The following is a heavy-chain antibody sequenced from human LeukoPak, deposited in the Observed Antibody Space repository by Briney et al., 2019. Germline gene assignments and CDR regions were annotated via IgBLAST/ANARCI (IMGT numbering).Heavy chain of an antibody. J-gene: IGHJ3*02. CDR1: GYSFTSYW. Sequence: GESLKISCKGSGYSFTSYWIGWVRQMPGKGLEWMGIIYPGDSDTRYSPSFQGQVTISADKSISTAYPQWSSLKASDTAMYYCARQYSGSYRAFDNWGQGTMVTVSS. CDR3: ARQYSGSYRAFDN. V-gene: IGHV5-51*01. D-gene: IGHD1-26*01. CDR2: IYPGDSDT.